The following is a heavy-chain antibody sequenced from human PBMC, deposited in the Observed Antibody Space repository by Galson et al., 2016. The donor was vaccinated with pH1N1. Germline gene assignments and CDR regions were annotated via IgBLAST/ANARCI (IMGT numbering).Heavy chain of an antibody. V-gene: IGHV3-21*01. Sequence: SLRLSCAASGFIFSGYSMNWVRQAPGKGLEWVSSITSGSFHIYYADSVKGRFTISRDNAKNSLFLQMNSLRAEDTALYYCARARSVRGVGSSDYMDVWGQRTTVTVSS. D-gene: IGHD3-10*01. CDR1: GFIFSGYS. CDR2: ITSGSFHI. J-gene: IGHJ6*02. CDR3: ARARSVRGVGSSDYMDV.